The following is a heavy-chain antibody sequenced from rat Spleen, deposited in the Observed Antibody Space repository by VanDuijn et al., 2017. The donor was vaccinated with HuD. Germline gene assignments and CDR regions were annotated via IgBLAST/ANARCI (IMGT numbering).Heavy chain of an antibody. D-gene: IGHD1-3*01. CDR1: GYSITSSYR. CDR3: AKTTVAYYYIMDA. Sequence: EVQLQESGPGLGKPSQSLSLTCSVTGYSITSSYRWNWIRKFPGNKLEWMGYINSAGSTNYNPSLKSRISITRDTSKNQFFRQVNSVTTEETATYYCAKTTVAYYYIMDAWGQGASVPVSS. CDR2: INSAGST. V-gene: IGHV3-3*01. J-gene: IGHJ4*01.